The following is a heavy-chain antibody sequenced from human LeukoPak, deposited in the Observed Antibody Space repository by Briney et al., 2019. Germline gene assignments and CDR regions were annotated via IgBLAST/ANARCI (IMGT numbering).Heavy chain of an antibody. CDR2: INYRGYI. D-gene: IGHD6-19*01. Sequence: PSETESLTCTVSGASISSSSDYWGWIRQPPGKGLEWIENINYRGYIYYNPSLKSRVTISVDTSKNQFSLNLRSVTAADTALYYCGRFYSSAWYGFDYWGQGTLVTVSS. J-gene: IGHJ4*02. V-gene: IGHV4-39*07. CDR1: GASISSSSDY. CDR3: GRFYSSAWYGFDY.